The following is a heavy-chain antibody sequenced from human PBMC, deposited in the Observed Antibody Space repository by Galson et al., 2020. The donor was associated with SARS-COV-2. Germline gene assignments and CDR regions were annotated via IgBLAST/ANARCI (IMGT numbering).Heavy chain of an antibody. J-gene: IGHJ5*01. D-gene: IGHD7-27*01. V-gene: IGHV3-48*03. CDR1: GLTFSTTE. CDR2: ISMSGITI. Sequence: GGSLSLSCAASGLTFSTTEMNWVRQAPGKGLEWLSYISMSGITIYYADSVKGRFTISRDNAENSLYLQMNSLRAEDTGIYYCATGDVWFESWGQGTLVTVSS. CDR3: ATGDVWFES.